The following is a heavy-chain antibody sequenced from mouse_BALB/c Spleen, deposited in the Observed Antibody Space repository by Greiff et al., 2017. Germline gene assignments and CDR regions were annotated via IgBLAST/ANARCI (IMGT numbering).Heavy chain of an antibody. J-gene: IGHJ4*01. CDR3: ARRWGKKGYYAMDY. CDR2: IDPANGNT. CDR1: GFNIKDTY. D-gene: IGHD1-1*02. V-gene: IGHV14-3*02. Sequence: VHVKQSGAELVKPGASVKLSCTASGFNIKDTYMHWVKQRPEQGLEWIGRIDPANGNTKYDPKFQGKATITADTSSNTAYLQLSSLTSEDTAVYYCARRWGKKGYYAMDYWGQGTSVTVSS.